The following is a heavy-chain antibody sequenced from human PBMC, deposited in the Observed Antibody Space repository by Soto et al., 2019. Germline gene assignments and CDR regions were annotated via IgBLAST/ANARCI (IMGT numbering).Heavy chain of an antibody. V-gene: IGHV4-30-2*01. CDR2: TYHSGNP. J-gene: IGHJ4*02. Sequence: PSETLSLTCGVSGDTISTGGYSWAWIRQPPGKALEWIGHTYHSGNPYYNPSLKSRVTISVDRSKSQFSLKLSSVTAADTAVYYCAAGGGLPRYYWGQGTLVTVSS. D-gene: IGHD5-12*01. CDR1: GDTISTGGYS. CDR3: AAGGGLPRYY.